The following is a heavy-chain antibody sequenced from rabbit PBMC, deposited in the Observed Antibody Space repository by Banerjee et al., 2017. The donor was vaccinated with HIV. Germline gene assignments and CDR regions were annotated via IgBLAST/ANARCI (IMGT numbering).Heavy chain of an antibody. CDR2: INTSSGNT. J-gene: IGHJ4*01. V-gene: IGHV1S45*01. CDR3: ARDGSGWGPDLDL. Sequence: QEQLEESGGDLVKPEGSLTLTCTASGFSFRNKYVMSWVRQAPGKGLEWIACINTSSGNTVYASWAKGRFTISKSSSTTVTLQMTSLTAADTATYFCARDGSGWGPDLDLWGQGTLVTDS. CDR1: GFSFRNKYV. D-gene: IGHD4-1*01.